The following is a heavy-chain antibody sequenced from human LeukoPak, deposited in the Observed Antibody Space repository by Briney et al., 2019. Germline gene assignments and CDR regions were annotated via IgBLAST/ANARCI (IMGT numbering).Heavy chain of an antibody. CDR3: ARASGSYGSGSYFGGAFDI. Sequence: SETLSLTCTVSGGSISSYYWSWIRQPPGKGLEWIGYIYYSGSTNYNPSLKSRVTISVDTSKNQFSLKLSSVTAADMAVYYCARASGSYGSGSYFGGAFDIWGQGTMVTVSS. V-gene: IGHV4-59*01. J-gene: IGHJ3*02. CDR2: IYYSGST. D-gene: IGHD3-10*01. CDR1: GGSISSYY.